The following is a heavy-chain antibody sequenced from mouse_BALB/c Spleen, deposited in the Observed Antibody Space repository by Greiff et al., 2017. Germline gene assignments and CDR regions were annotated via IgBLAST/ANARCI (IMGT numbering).Heavy chain of an antibody. CDR2: IYPGDGDT. Sequence: QVQLQQSGAELVRPGSSVKISCKASGYAFSSYWMNWVKQRPGQGLEWIGQIYPGDGDTNYNGKFKGKATLTADKSSSTAYMQLSSLTSEDSAVYFCARNWEVYAMDYRGQGTSVTVSS. V-gene: IGHV1-80*01. D-gene: IGHD4-1*01. J-gene: IGHJ4*01. CDR1: GYAFSSYW. CDR3: ARNWEVYAMDY.